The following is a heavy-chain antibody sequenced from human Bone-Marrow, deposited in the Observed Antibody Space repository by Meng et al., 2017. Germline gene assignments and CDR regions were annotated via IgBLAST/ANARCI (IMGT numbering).Heavy chain of an antibody. CDR3: ARETSSSGGFDY. CDR1: GFTVSSNY. D-gene: IGHD6-6*01. Sequence: GESLKISCAASGFTVSSNYMSWVRQAPGKGLEWVSVIYSGGSTYYADSVKGRFTISRDNSKNTLYLQMNSLRAEDTAVYYCARETSSSGGFDYWGRGTLVTVSS. CDR2: IYSGGST. V-gene: IGHV3-53*01. J-gene: IGHJ4*02.